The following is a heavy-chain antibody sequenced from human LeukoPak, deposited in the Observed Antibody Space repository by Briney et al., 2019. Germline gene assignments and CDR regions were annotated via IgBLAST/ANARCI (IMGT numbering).Heavy chain of an antibody. J-gene: IGHJ6*03. CDR3: AKGHRLYYYMDV. CDR1: GFTFDDYA. CDR2: ISWNSGSI. Sequence: PGRSLRLSCAASGFTFDDYAMHWVRQAPGKGLEWVSGISWNSGSIGYADSVKGRFTISRDNAKNSLYLQMNSLRAEDMALYYCAKGHRLYYYMDVWGKGTTVTVSS. V-gene: IGHV3-9*03.